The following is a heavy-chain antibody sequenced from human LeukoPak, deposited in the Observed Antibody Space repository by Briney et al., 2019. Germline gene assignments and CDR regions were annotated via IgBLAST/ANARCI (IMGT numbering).Heavy chain of an antibody. V-gene: IGHV7-4-1*02. Sequence: GASVKVSCKASGYTFTSYAMNWVRQAPGQGLEWMGWINTNTGNPTYAQGFTGRFVFSLDTSVSTAYLQISSLKAEDTAVYYCARVTPWLAAAPDGYWGQGTLVTVSS. J-gene: IGHJ4*02. CDR3: ARVTPWLAAAPDGY. CDR1: GYTFTSYA. D-gene: IGHD6-13*01. CDR2: INTNTGNP.